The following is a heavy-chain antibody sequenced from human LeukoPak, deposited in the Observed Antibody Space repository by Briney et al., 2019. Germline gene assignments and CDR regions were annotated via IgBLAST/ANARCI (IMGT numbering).Heavy chain of an antibody. J-gene: IGHJ3*02. Sequence: SETLSLTCAVYGGSFSGYYRSWIRQPPGKGLEWIGEINNSGSTNYNPSLQSRVTISVDPSKNQFSLKLSSVPAADTAVYYCARPTLRYFDWLSAGGAFDIWGQGTMVTVSS. CDR3: ARPTLRYFDWLSAGGAFDI. CDR1: GGSFSGYY. D-gene: IGHD3-9*01. CDR2: INNSGST. V-gene: IGHV4-34*01.